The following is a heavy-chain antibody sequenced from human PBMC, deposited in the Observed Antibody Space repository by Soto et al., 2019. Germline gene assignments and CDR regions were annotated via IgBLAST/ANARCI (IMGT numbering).Heavy chain of an antibody. Sequence: LRLSCAASGFTFSNFWMHWVRQAPGKGLVWVSHINSDGSDSTHADSVKGRFTISRDNAKNTLYLQMNSLRAEDTAVYFCVRDRDLYRDMVHADLWGQGTLVTVS. CDR3: VRDRDLYRDMVHADL. J-gene: IGHJ4*01. CDR1: GFTFSNFW. V-gene: IGHV3-74*01. D-gene: IGHD1-26*01. CDR2: INSDGSDS.